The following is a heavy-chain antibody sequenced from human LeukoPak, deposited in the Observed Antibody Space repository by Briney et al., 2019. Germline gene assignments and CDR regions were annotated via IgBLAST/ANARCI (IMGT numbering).Heavy chain of an antibody. Sequence: SETLSLTCTVSGGSFSSGNYYWTWIRQPPGKGLEWIGYIYYSGSTNYNPSLKSRVTITVDTSKNQFSLKLSSVTAADTAVYYCAREPIAVARDYYFDYWGQGTLVTVSS. J-gene: IGHJ4*02. D-gene: IGHD6-19*01. CDR1: GGSFSSGNYY. CDR3: AREPIAVARDYYFDY. CDR2: IYYSGST. V-gene: IGHV4-61*01.